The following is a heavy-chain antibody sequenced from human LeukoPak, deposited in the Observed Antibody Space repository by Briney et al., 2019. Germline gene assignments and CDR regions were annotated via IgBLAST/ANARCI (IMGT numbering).Heavy chain of an antibody. CDR2: ISGSGGST. CDR1: GFTFSNYA. J-gene: IGHJ4*02. Sequence: PGGSLRLSCAASGFTFSNYAISWVRQAPGKGLEWVSAISGSGGSTYYADSVKGRFTISRDNSKNTLYLQMNSLRAEDTAVYYCAKGGGYSSSGNYFDYWGQGTLVTVSS. D-gene: IGHD6-6*01. V-gene: IGHV3-23*01. CDR3: AKGGGYSSSGNYFDY.